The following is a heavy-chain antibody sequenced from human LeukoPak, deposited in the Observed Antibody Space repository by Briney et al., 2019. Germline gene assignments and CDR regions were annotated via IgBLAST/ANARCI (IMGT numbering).Heavy chain of an antibody. CDR3: VASVLLSRFDP. CDR2: IYYSGNT. D-gene: IGHD2-21*01. CDR1: GASMSSVSYY. Sequence: PSETLSLTCTISGASMSSVSYYWDWIRQPPGKGLEWIGNIYYSGNTHYNPSLKSRVTISLDTSKNQFSLNLRSVTAADTAVYYCVASVLLSRFDPWGPGTLVTVSS. J-gene: IGHJ5*02. V-gene: IGHV4-39*01.